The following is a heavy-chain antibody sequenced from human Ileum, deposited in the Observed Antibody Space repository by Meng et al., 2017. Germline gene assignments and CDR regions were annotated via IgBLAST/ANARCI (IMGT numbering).Heavy chain of an antibody. Sequence: QMQPQQCGPGRVKPSQTLSLTCGSSGDSVSTNMGGWNWIRQSPSRGLEWLGRTYYRSKWFTDYAVPVKSRITINPDTSTNQFSLQLNSVTPEDTAVYYCARSGSGWSLDYWGQGTLVTVSS. CDR3: ARSGSGWSLDY. CDR1: GDSVSTNMGG. V-gene: IGHV6-1*01. D-gene: IGHD6-19*01. J-gene: IGHJ4*02. CDR2: TYYRSKWFT.